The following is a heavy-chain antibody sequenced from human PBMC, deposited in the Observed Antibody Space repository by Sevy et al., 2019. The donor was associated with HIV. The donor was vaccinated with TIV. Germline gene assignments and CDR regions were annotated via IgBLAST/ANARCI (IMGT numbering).Heavy chain of an antibody. CDR1: GNSISSSTYY. Sequence: SETLSLTCTVSGNSISSSTYYWGWIRQPPGKGLEWIGSIYYSGSTYHNPSLKSRVTTSVDTSKNHFSLKLSSVTASDTAVYYCVSHNWNEEYFDYWGQGTLVTVSS. CDR3: VSHNWNEEYFDY. CDR2: IYYSGST. J-gene: IGHJ4*02. D-gene: IGHD1-1*01. V-gene: IGHV4-39*02.